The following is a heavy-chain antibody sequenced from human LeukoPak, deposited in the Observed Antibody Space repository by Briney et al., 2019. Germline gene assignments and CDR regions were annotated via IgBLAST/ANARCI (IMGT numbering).Heavy chain of an antibody. CDR1: GDSINSLDL. J-gene: IGHJ4*02. Sequence: SETLSLTCTVSGDSINSLDLWSWVRQPPGKGLEWIGEMYLSGTTHSNPSVKSRVTISIDKSKNQFFLNLSSVTAADTAVYYCARVRGYSYGYLDYWGQGTLVTVSS. CDR2: MYLSGTT. V-gene: IGHV4-4*02. D-gene: IGHD5-18*01. CDR3: ARVRGYSYGYLDY.